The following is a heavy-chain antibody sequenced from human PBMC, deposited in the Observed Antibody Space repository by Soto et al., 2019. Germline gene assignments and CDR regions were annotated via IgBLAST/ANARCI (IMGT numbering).Heavy chain of an antibody. V-gene: IGHV3-30-3*01. CDR2: ISYDGSNK. CDR3: AREGYGGTPFYFDY. D-gene: IGHD4-17*01. Sequence: GGSLRLSCAASGFTFSSYAMHWVRQAPGKGLEWVAVISYDGSNKYYAGSVKGRFTISRDNSKNTLYLQMNSLRAEDTAVYYCAREGYGGTPFYFDYWGQGTLVTV. CDR1: GFTFSSYA. J-gene: IGHJ4*02.